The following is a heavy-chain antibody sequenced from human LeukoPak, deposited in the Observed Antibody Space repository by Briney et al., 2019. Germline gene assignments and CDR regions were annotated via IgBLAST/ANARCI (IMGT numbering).Heavy chain of an antibody. D-gene: IGHD5-18*01. V-gene: IGHV3-23*01. Sequence: GGSLRLSCAASGVTFSSYVMTWVRQVPGKGLEWVSVISGSGGSTYYADSVRGRFTISRDNSKNTLYLQMNSLRAEDTAVYYCAKRYSSLGAGPFDYWGQGTLVTVSS. CDR1: GVTFSSYV. CDR3: AKRYSSLGAGPFDY. J-gene: IGHJ4*02. CDR2: ISGSGGST.